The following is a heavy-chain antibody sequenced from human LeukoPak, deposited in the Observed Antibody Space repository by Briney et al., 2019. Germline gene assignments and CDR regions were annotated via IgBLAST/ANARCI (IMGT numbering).Heavy chain of an antibody. J-gene: IGHJ3*01. Sequence: GGSLRLSCAASGFTFSSYAMHWVRQGPGKGLEWVSSIAWNSRSIGYADSVKGRFTISRDNAKNSLYLQMNSLRPEDTALYYCARNVARQRDQLLYAFDVWGQGTVVTVSS. D-gene: IGHD3-10*01. CDR1: GFTFSSYA. CDR2: IAWNSRSI. CDR3: ARNVARQRDQLLYAFDV. V-gene: IGHV3-9*01.